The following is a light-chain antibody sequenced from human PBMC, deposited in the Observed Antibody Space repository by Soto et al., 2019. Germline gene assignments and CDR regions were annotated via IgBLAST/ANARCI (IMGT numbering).Light chain of an antibody. CDR2: DAS. V-gene: IGKV3-11*01. CDR3: QQRSNWLLT. CDR1: QSVSSY. J-gene: IGKJ4*01. Sequence: EIVLTQSPATLSLSPGERATLSCRASQSVSSYLAWYQQKPGQAPRLLIYDASNRATGIPARFSGSVSGTDFTLTISRLEPEDFAVYYCQQRSNWLLTFGGGTKVEIK.